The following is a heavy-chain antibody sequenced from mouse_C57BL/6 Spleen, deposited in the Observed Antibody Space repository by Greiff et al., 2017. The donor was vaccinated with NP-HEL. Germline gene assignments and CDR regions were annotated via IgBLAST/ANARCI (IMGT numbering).Heavy chain of an antibody. V-gene: IGHV1-81*01. Sequence: VQRVESGAELARPGASVKLSCKASGYTFTSYGISWVKQRTGQGLEWIGEIYPRSGNTYYNEKFKGKATLTADKSSSTAYMELRSLTSEDSAVYFCARSPYYYGSSDWYFDVWGTGTTVTVSS. D-gene: IGHD1-1*01. CDR1: GYTFTSYG. CDR2: IYPRSGNT. J-gene: IGHJ1*03. CDR3: ARSPYYYGSSDWYFDV.